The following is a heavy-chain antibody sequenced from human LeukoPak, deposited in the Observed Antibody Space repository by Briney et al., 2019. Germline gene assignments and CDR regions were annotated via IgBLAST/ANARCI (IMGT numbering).Heavy chain of an antibody. V-gene: IGHV1-2*06. J-gene: IGHJ4*02. CDR2: INPNSGGT. D-gene: IGHD5-24*01. CDR1: GYTFTGYY. Sequence: ASVKVSCKASGYTFTGYYMHWVRQAPGQGLEWMGRINPNSGGTNYAQKCQGRVTMTRDTSISTAYMELSRLRSDDTAVYYCARDLRGDGYNADYWGQGTLVTVSS. CDR3: ARDLRGDGYNADY.